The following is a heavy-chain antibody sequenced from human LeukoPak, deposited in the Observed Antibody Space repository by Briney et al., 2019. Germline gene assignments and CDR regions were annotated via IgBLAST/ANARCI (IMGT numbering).Heavy chain of an antibody. J-gene: IGHJ4*02. CDR1: GGSIRSNSYY. CDR3: ARDMYSSSWYYFDY. V-gene: IGHV4-39*07. Sequence: SETLSLTCIVSGGSIRSNSYYWGWIRQPPGKGLEWIGSIFYSGTTYYNPSLKSRVTISVDTSKNQFSLKLSSVTAADTAVYYCARDMYSSSWYYFDYWGQGTLVTVSS. D-gene: IGHD6-13*01. CDR2: IFYSGTT.